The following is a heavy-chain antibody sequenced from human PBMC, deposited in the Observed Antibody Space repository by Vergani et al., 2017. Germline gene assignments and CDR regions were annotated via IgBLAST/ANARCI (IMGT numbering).Heavy chain of an antibody. D-gene: IGHD3/OR15-3a*01. CDR2: IYPGDSDT. CDR3: ARQMYHVSWTDAFDI. CDR1: GYSFTSYW. J-gene: IGHJ3*02. Sequence: EVQLVQSGAEVKKPGESLKISCKGSGYSFTSYWIGWVRQMPGKGLEWMGIIYPGDSDTRYSPSFQGQVTISADKSISTAYLQWSSLKASDTAMYFCARQMYHVSWTDAFDIWGQGTMVTVS. V-gene: IGHV5-51*03.